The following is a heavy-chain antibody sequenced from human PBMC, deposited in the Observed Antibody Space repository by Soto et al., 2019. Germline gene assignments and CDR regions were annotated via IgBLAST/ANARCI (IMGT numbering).Heavy chain of an antibody. Sequence: GSLRLSCAASGFTFSDYYMSWIRQAPGKGLEWVSYISSSGSTIYYADSVKGRFTISRDNAKNSLYLQMNSLRAEDTAVYYCAQTTDYDSSGYYLYFQHWGQGTLVTVSS. V-gene: IGHV3-11*01. CDR3: AQTTDYDSSGYYLYFQH. CDR2: ISSSGSTI. D-gene: IGHD3-22*01. J-gene: IGHJ1*01. CDR1: GFTFSDYY.